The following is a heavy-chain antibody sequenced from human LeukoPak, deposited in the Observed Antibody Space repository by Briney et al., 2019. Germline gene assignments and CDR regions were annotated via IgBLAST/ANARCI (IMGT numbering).Heavy chain of an antibody. CDR2: INHSGST. CDR3: ARGMLLWFGEYPLAFDI. Sequence: SETLSLTCTVSGVSISSYYWSWIRQPPGKGLEWIGEINHSGSTNYNPSLKSRVTISVDTSKSQFSLKLSSVTAADTAVYYCARGMLLWFGEYPLAFDIWGQGTMVTVSS. J-gene: IGHJ3*02. V-gene: IGHV4-34*01. D-gene: IGHD3-10*01. CDR1: GVSISSYY.